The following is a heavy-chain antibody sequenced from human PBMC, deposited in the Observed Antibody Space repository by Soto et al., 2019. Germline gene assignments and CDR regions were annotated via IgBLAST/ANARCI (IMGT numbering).Heavy chain of an antibody. D-gene: IGHD3-10*01. CDR1: GGSISNYY. CDR2: INYSGST. V-gene: IGHV4-59*08. Sequence: PSETLSLTCTVSGGSISNYYWSWIRQPPGKGLEWIDYINYSGSTNYNPSLKSRVTISVDTSKNQFSLKLSSVTAADTAVYYCARLARGTYNMDVWGQGTTVTVSS. CDR3: ARLARGTYNMDV. J-gene: IGHJ6*02.